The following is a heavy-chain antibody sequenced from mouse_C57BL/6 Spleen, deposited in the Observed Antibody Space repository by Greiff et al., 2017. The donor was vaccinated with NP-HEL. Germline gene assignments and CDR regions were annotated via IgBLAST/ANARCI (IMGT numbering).Heavy chain of an antibody. CDR3: ARSPFITTVVMDY. Sequence: VKLVESGPGLVQPSQSLSITCTVSGFSLTSYGVHWVRQSPGKGLEWLGVIWSGGSTDYNAAFISRLSISKDNSKSQVFFKMNSLQADDTAIYYCARSPFITTVVMDYWGQGTSVTVSS. V-gene: IGHV2-2*01. CDR1: GFSLTSYG. D-gene: IGHD1-1*01. J-gene: IGHJ4*01. CDR2: IWSGGST.